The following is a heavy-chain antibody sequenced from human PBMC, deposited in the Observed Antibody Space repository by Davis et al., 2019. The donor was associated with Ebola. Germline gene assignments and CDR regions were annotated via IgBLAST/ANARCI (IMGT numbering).Heavy chain of an antibody. V-gene: IGHV4-59*08. J-gene: IGHJ4*02. Sequence: SETLSLTCAVYGGSFSSYYWSWIRQSPGKGLEWIGYIHYSGNTNYNPSLKSRVTISKDTSKNQFSLKLSSVTAADTAVYYCARQNAATEVYDYWGQGTLVTVSS. D-gene: IGHD1-1*01. CDR1: GGSFSSYY. CDR2: IHYSGNT. CDR3: ARQNAATEVYDY.